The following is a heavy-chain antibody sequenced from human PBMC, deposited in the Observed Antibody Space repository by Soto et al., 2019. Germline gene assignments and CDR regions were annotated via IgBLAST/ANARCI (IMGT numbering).Heavy chain of an antibody. Sequence: GGSLRLSCAASGFTVSSNYMSWVRQAPGKGLEWVSVIYSGGSTYYADSVKGRFTISRDNSKNTLYLQMNSLRAEDTAVYYCASARVLLWFGEFYSWGQGTLVTVSS. J-gene: IGHJ4*02. D-gene: IGHD3-10*01. V-gene: IGHV3-53*01. CDR2: IYSGGST. CDR3: ASARVLLWFGEFYS. CDR1: GFTVSSNY.